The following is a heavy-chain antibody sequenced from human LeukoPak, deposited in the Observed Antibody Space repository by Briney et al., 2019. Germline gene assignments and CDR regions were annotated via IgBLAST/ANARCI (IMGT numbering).Heavy chain of an antibody. Sequence: SETLSLTCTVSGGSISSSSYYWGWIRQPPGKGLEWIGSIYYSGSTYYNPSLKSRVTISVDTSKNQFSLKLSSVTAADTAVYFCAGTPPGDYYYYYYMDVWGKGTTVTISS. D-gene: IGHD3-10*01. J-gene: IGHJ6*03. CDR2: IYYSGST. V-gene: IGHV4-39*01. CDR3: AGTPPGDYYYYYYMDV. CDR1: GGSISSSSYY.